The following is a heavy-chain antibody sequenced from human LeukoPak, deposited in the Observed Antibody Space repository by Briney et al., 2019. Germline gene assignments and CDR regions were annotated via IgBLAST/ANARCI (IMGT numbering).Heavy chain of an antibody. D-gene: IGHD3-3*01. CDR2: INHSGST. Sequence: SETLSLSCAVYGGSPCGYYSSCVRHPPGEGLEWIGEINHSGSTNYNPSLKSRVTISVDTSKNQFSLKLSSVTAADTAVYYCARPNYDFWSGYYWFDPWGQGTLVTVSS. CDR3: ARPNYDFWSGYYWFDP. J-gene: IGHJ5*02. CDR1: GGSPCGYY. V-gene: IGHV4-34*01.